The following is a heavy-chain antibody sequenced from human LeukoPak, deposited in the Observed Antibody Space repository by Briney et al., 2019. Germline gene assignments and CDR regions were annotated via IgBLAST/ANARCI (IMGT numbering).Heavy chain of an antibody. D-gene: IGHD5-24*01. V-gene: IGHV4-34*01. CDR3: ARLGDGYSYFFDY. Sequence: SETLSLTCAVYGGSFRGYYWSWIRQLQGKGLEWIGEINHSGSANYNPSLKSRVTISVDTSKNQFSLKLSSVTAADTAVYYCARLGDGYSYFFDYWGQGTLVTVSS. CDR2: INHSGSA. CDR1: GGSFRGYY. J-gene: IGHJ4*02.